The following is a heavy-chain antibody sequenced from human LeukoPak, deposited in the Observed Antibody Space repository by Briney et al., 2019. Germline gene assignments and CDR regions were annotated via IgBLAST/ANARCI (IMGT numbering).Heavy chain of an antibody. CDR1: GGTFSSYT. V-gene: IGHV1-69*02. CDR3: ARGKYDSSGYYDY. Sequence: SVKVSCKASGGTFSSYTISWVRQAPGQGLEWMGRIIPILGVANYAQKFQGRVTITADKSTSTAYMELSSLRSEDTAVYYCARGKYDSSGYYDYWGQGTLVTVSS. J-gene: IGHJ4*02. CDR2: IIPILGVA. D-gene: IGHD3-22*01.